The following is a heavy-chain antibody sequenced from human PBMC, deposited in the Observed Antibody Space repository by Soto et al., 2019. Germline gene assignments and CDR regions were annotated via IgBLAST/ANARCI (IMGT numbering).Heavy chain of an antibody. V-gene: IGHV4-39*01. CDR2: MYSSGSI. CDR3: TRRITIFGVDPGLDY. Sequence: QPQFQESGPGLVRPSETLSLTCTVSGGSVSSSTYYWTWIRQPPGKGLEWIGTMYSSGSIYYNPSLQSRVTISVDRSQNQFSLKVRSVTAADTAVYYCTRRITIFGVDPGLDYWGQGTLVTVS. D-gene: IGHD3-3*01. J-gene: IGHJ4*02. CDR1: GGSVSSSTYY.